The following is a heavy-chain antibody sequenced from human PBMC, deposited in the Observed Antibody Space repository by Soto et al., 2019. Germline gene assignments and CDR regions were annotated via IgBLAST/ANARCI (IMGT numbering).Heavy chain of an antibody. V-gene: IGHV1-8*01. CDR1: GYTFTSYD. J-gene: IGHJ4*02. D-gene: IGHD3-22*01. CDR2: MNPNSGNT. Sequence: QVQLVQSGAEVKKPGASVKVSCKASGYTFTSYDINWVRQATGQGLEWMGWMNPNSGNTGYAQKFQGRVTMTRNTSISTAYMELSSLRSEDTAVHHCARADYYDRSGYLLPCGYWGQGTLVTVSS. CDR3: ARADYYDRSGYLLPCGY.